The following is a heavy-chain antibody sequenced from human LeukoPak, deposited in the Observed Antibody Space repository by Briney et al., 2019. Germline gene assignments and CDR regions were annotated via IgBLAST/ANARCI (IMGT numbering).Heavy chain of an antibody. CDR2: IRPYNGDT. V-gene: IGHV1-18*01. CDR3: GRYCSGGSCYPNYYYYGMDV. J-gene: IGHJ6*02. D-gene: IGHD2-15*01. Sequence: ASVKVSCKASGYSFTSYGITWVRQAPGQGPEWMGWIRPYNGDTNYAQKFQGRVTMTTDTSTSTAYMELRSLRSDDTAVYYCGRYCSGGSCYPNYYYYGMDVWGQGTTVTVSS. CDR1: GYSFTSYG.